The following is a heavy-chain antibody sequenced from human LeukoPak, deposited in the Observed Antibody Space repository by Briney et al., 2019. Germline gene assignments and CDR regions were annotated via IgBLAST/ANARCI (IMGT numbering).Heavy chain of an antibody. D-gene: IGHD3-3*01. CDR2: IKQDGSEK. CDR1: GFTFSNYW. Sequence: PGGSLRLSCAASGFTFSNYWMTWVRQAPGKGLEWVANIKQDGSEKYYVDSVKGRFTISRDNANNSLYLQMNSLRAEDTAVYYCASPEWLPDSIDIWGQGTMVTVSS. J-gene: IGHJ3*02. V-gene: IGHV3-7*01. CDR3: ASPEWLPDSIDI.